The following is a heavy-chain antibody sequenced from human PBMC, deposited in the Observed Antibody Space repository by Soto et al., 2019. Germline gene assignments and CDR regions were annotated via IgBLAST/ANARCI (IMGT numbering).Heavy chain of an antibody. CDR1: GFTFSSYA. CDR3: AKDQGVSGAYTYGYDY. J-gene: IGHJ4*02. D-gene: IGHD5-18*01. CDR2: ISGSGIST. V-gene: IGHV3-23*01. Sequence: EVQLLESGGGLVQPGGSLRLSCAASGFTFSSYAMSWVRQAPGKGLEWVSGISGSGISTYKADSVKGRFTISRDNSQNTLYLQMDSLRAEDTAVYYCAKDQGVSGAYTYGYDYWGQGTLVTVSS.